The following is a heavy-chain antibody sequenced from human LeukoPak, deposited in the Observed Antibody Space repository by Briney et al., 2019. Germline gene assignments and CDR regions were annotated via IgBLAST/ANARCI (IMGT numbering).Heavy chain of an antibody. CDR3: ARYYDSSGYYYYYGMDV. CDR2: IYYSGST. V-gene: IGHV4-39*01. J-gene: IGHJ6*02. D-gene: IGHD3-22*01. CDR1: GGSIGSSSYY. Sequence: SETLSLACTVSGGSIGSSSYYWGWLRQPPGTGLEWLGSIYYSGSTYYNPSLKSRVTISVDTSKNQFSLKLSSVTAADTAVYYCARYYDSSGYYYYYGMDVWGQGTTVTVSS.